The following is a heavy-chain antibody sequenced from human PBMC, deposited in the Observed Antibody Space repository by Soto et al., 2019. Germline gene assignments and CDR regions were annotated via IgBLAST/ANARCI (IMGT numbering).Heavy chain of an antibody. Sequence: CLRLSCAASGFTFSSYGMHWVRQAPGKGLEWVAVIWYDGSNKYYADSVKGRFTISRDNSKNTLYLQMNSLRAEDTAVYYCARDGASLLLHDRDHRPLDYWGQGTLVTVSS. D-gene: IGHD3-22*01. J-gene: IGHJ4*02. CDR2: IWYDGSNK. CDR1: GFTFSSYG. CDR3: ARDGASLLLHDRDHRPLDY. V-gene: IGHV3-33*01.